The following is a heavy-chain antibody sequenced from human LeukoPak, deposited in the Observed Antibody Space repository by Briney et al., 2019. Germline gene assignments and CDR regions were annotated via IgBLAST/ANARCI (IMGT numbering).Heavy chain of an antibody. J-gene: IGHJ4*02. CDR2: INHSGST. CDR1: GGSFSGYS. CDR3: ARRGVVPAARRQFDY. V-gene: IGHV4-34*01. Sequence: PSETLSLTCAVYGGSFSGYSWSWIRQPPGKGLEWIGEINHSGSTNYNPSLKSRVTISVDTSKNQFSLKLNSVTAADTAVYYCARRGVVPAARRQFDYWGQGPWSPSPQ. D-gene: IGHD2-2*01.